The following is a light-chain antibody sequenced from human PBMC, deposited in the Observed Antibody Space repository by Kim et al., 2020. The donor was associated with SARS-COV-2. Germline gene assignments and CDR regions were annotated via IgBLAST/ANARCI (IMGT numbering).Light chain of an antibody. J-gene: IGLJ1*01. CDR3: ATWDYSLSGFV. CDR1: NSNIGSGD. Sequence: QAVVTQPPSASGTPGQRVTISCSGSNSNIGSGDVNWYQQFPGTTPKILIYSDNPRPSWVPDRFSGSKSGTSASLAISGLQSEDEADYYCATWDYSLSGFVFGTGTKVTVL. CDR2: SDN. V-gene: IGLV1-44*01.